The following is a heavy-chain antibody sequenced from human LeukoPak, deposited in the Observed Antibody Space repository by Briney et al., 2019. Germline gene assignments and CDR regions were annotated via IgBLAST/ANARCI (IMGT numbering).Heavy chain of an antibody. CDR2: ISYDGSLN. Sequence: GGSLRLSCAASGFTFSSYAMSWVRQAPGKGLEWVAAISYDGSLNYYADSVKGRFTISRDNSKNTLYLQMNSLRAEDTAVYYCARDTINYDILTGFRYWGQGTLVTVSS. V-gene: IGHV3-30*03. CDR3: ARDTINYDILTGFRY. J-gene: IGHJ4*02. D-gene: IGHD3-9*01. CDR1: GFTFSSYA.